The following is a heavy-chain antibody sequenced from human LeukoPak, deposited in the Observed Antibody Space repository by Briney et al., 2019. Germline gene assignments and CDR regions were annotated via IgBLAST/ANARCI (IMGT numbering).Heavy chain of an antibody. V-gene: IGHV3-7*01. J-gene: IGHJ6*03. CDR3: TKDRQGPNQYHMDV. CDR2: INQDGGTT. CDR1: GFTLSSLW. Sequence: GGSLRLSCAASGFTLSSLWMRWVRQAPGRGPEWVANINQDGGTTYYVASVKGRFTISRDNAKNSLSLQMSSLRAEDTAVYYCTKDRQGPNQYHMDVWGKGTTVTVSS.